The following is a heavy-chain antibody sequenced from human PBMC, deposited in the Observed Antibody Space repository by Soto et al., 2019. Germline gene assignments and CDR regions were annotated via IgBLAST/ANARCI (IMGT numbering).Heavy chain of an antibody. Sequence: ASVKVSCKASGYTFTSYAMHWVRQAPGQRLEWMGWINAGNGNTKYSQKLQGRVTITRDTSASTAYMELSSLRSDDMAVYYCARDPGYSYGYNWGQGTLVTVSS. CDR1: GYTFTSYA. CDR2: INAGNGNT. V-gene: IGHV1-3*01. J-gene: IGHJ4*02. D-gene: IGHD5-18*01. CDR3: ARDPGYSYGYN.